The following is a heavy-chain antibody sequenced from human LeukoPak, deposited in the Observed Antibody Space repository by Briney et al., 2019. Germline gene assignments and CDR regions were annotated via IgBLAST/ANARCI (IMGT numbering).Heavy chain of an antibody. CDR2: IKQDGSEK. V-gene: IGHV3-7*01. D-gene: IGHD3-22*01. CDR3: ARDRQTYYYDSSAYSSDY. J-gene: IGHJ4*02. CDR1: GFTFSSYW. Sequence: GGSLRLSCAASGFTFSSYWMSWVRQAPGKGLEWVANIKQDGSEKYYVDSVKGRFTISRDNAKNSLYLQMNSLRAEDTAMYYCARDRQTYYYDSSAYSSDYWGQGTLVTVSS.